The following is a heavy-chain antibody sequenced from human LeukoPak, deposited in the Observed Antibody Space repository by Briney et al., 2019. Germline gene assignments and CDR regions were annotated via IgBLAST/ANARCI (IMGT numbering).Heavy chain of an antibody. D-gene: IGHD1-14*01. CDR1: GYPFSTWE. J-gene: IGHJ5*02. CDR2: VHPDSGNT. Sequence: ASVKVSCKTSGYPFSTWEINWVRQAAGQGLEWLGWVHPDSGNTDYAQKFRGRVTMSRDTSTSTAYMELSGLRLDDTAVYFCARGPRNDPWGQGTLVAVSS. V-gene: IGHV1-8*01. CDR3: ARGPRNDP.